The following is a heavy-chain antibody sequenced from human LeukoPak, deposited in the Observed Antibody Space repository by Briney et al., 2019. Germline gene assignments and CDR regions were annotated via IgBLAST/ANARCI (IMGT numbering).Heavy chain of an antibody. J-gene: IGHJ5*02. CDR3: ARVRKNDFWSGSKGVFDP. CDR1: GYTFTGYY. Sequence: GASVKVSCKASGYTFTGYYMHWVRQAPGQGLEWMGWFNPNSGGTNYAQKFQGRVTMTRDTSISTAYMELSRLRSDDTAVYYCARVRKNDFWSGSKGVFDPWGQGTLVTVSS. D-gene: IGHD3-3*01. CDR2: FNPNSGGT. V-gene: IGHV1-2*02.